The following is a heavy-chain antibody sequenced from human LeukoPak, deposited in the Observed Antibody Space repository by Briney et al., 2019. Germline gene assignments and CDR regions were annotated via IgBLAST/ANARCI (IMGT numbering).Heavy chain of an antibody. Sequence: GGSLRLSCAASGFTFSSYWMSWVRQAPGKGLEWVANIKQDGSEKNYVDSVKGRFTISRDNAKNSLYLQMNSLRVEDTAVYYCAKGGSSWYGPFDPWGQGTLVTVSS. V-gene: IGHV3-7*01. CDR2: IKQDGSEK. CDR3: AKGGSSWYGPFDP. CDR1: GFTFSSYW. J-gene: IGHJ5*02. D-gene: IGHD6-13*01.